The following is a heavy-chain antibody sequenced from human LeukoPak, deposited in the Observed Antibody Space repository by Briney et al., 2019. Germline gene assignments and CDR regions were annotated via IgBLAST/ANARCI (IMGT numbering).Heavy chain of an antibody. CDR3: ARDLLLWFGELSEDSY. V-gene: IGHV1-8*01. CDR1: GYTFTSYD. Sequence: GASVKVSCKASGYTFTSYDINWVRQATGQGLEWMGWMDPNSGNTGYAQKFQGRVTMTRTTSRSTAYMELSRLRSDDTAVYYCARDLLLWFGELSEDSYWGQGTLVTVSS. J-gene: IGHJ4*02. CDR2: MDPNSGNT. D-gene: IGHD3-10*01.